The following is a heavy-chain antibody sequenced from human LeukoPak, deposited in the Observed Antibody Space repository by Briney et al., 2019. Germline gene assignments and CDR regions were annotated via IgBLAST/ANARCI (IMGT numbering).Heavy chain of an antibody. J-gene: IGHJ4*02. CDR1: GFTFSSYA. CDR2: ISSNGGST. V-gene: IGHV3-64*01. CDR3: ARGGSGYSGYDPFDY. Sequence: GGSLRLSCAASGFTFSSYAMHWVRQAPGKGLEYVSAISSNGGSTYYANSVKGRFTISRDNSKNTLYLQMGSLRAEDMAVYYCARGGSGYSGYDPFDYWGQGTLVTVSS. D-gene: IGHD5-12*01.